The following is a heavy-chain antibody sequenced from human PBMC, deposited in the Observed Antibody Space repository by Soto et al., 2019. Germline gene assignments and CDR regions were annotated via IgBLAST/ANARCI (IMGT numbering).Heavy chain of an antibody. Sequence: ASVKVSCKASGYTFTGYYMHWVRQAPGQGLEWMGWINPNSGGTNYAQKFQGWVTMTRDTSISTAYMELSRLRSDDTAVYYCARTRTGTTDAFDIWGQGTMVTVSS. D-gene: IGHD1-1*01. CDR1: GYTFTGYY. V-gene: IGHV1-2*04. CDR3: ARTRTGTTDAFDI. J-gene: IGHJ3*02. CDR2: INPNSGGT.